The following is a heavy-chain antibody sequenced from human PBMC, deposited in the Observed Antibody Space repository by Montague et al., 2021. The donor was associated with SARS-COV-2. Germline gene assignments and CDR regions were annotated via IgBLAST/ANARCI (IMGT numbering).Heavy chain of an antibody. D-gene: IGHD6-13*01. CDR3: VRDRLTKIAAAGIFEF. V-gene: IGHV3-30*04. J-gene: IGHJ4*02. Sequence: SLRLSCAASGFDSSSKAMNWVRQAPGRGLEWVAVISFDGEYKWYADSVKGRFTISRDNLKNTLKLEMNSLRGDDSGVYFCVRDRLTKIAAAGIFEFWGQGTRVTVSS. CDR2: ISFDGEYK. CDR1: GFDSSSKA.